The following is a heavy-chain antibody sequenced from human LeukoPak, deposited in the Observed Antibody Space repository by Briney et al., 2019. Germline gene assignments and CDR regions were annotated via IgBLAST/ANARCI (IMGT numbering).Heavy chain of an antibody. V-gene: IGHV7-4-1*02. CDR1: GYTFTSYA. J-gene: IGHJ6*03. Sequence: ASVKVSCKASGYTFTSYAMNWVRQAPGQGLEWMGWINTNTGNPTYAQGFTGRFVFSLDTSVSTAYLQISSLKAEDTAVYYCASQRYSSSWPRFPSGEYYFYFYMDVWGKGTTVTVSS. D-gene: IGHD6-13*01. CDR2: INTNTGNP. CDR3: ASQRYSSSWPRFPSGEYYFYFYMDV.